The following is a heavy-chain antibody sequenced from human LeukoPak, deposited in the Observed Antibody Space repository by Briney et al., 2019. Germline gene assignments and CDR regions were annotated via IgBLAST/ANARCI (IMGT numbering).Heavy chain of an antibody. J-gene: IGHJ4*02. CDR2: IYYRGST. CDR1: GGSISTYY. Sequence: PSETLSLTCTVSGGSISTYYWSWIRQPPGKGLEWIGYIYYRGSTKYHPSLKSRVTISIDTSKNQFSLKLSSVTAADTAVYYCARLSTVTTFDYWGQGTLVTVSS. CDR3: ARLSTVTTFDY. V-gene: IGHV4-59*08. D-gene: IGHD4-17*01.